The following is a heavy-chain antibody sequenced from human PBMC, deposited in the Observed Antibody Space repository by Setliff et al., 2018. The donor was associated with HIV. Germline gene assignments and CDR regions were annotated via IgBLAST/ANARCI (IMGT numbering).Heavy chain of an antibody. V-gene: IGHV4-31*03. Sequence: SETLSLTCTVSGAPISSGGNYWSWIRQHPGKGLEWIGDIYYSGTTHHNPSLRSRITISLDTSKNHFSLQLSSVTAADTAVYFCARGRFYDTLTGFYFDDWGQGTLVTVS. CDR3: ARGRFYDTLTGFYFDD. CDR1: GAPISSGGNY. CDR2: IYYSGTT. D-gene: IGHD3-9*01. J-gene: IGHJ4*02.